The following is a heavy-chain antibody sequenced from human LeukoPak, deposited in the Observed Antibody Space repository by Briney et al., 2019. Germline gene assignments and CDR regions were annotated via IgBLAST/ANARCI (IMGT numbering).Heavy chain of an antibody. CDR3: ARRVRRFENYYYYYMDV. CDR1: GYTFTIYY. V-gene: IGHV1-46*01. J-gene: IGHJ6*03. Sequence: ASVKVSCKASGYTFTIYYMHWVRQAPGQGLEWMGIINPSGGSTSYAQKFQGRVTMTRDTSISTAYMELSRLRSDDTAVYYCARRVRRFENYYYYYMDVWGKGTTVTVSS. D-gene: IGHD3-10*01. CDR2: INPSGGST.